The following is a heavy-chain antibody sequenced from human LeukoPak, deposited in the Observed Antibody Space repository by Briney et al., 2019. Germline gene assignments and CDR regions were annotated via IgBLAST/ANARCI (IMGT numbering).Heavy chain of an antibody. CDR3: ARRAVTTVTSSSPAEYFQH. D-gene: IGHD4-17*01. Sequence: SETLSLTCAVYGGSFSGYYWSWIRQPPGKGLKWIGEINHSGSTNYNPSLKSRVTISVDTSKNQFSLKLSSVTAADTAVYYCARRAVTTVTSSSPAEYFQHWGQGTLVTVSS. CDR1: GGSFSGYY. V-gene: IGHV4-34*01. CDR2: INHSGST. J-gene: IGHJ1*01.